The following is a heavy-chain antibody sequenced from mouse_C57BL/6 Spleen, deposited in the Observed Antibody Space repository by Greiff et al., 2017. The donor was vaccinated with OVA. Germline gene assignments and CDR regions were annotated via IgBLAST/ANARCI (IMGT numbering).Heavy chain of an antibody. CDR3: ARRGYDYDGEWFAY. V-gene: IGHV1-18*01. CDR2: INPNNGGT. Sequence: EVQLQQSGPELVKPGASVKIPCKASGYTFTDYNMDWVKQSHGKSLEWIGDINPNNGGTIYNQKFKGKATLTVDKSSSTAYMELRSLTSEDTAVYYCARRGYDYDGEWFAYWGQGTLVTVSA. D-gene: IGHD2-4*01. J-gene: IGHJ3*01. CDR1: GYTFTDYN.